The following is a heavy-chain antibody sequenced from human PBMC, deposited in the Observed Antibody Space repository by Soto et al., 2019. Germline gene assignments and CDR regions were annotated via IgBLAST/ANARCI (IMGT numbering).Heavy chain of an antibody. J-gene: IGHJ4*02. CDR3: ASHYGSGSYYPNYFDY. V-gene: IGHV4-31*03. Sequence: PSETLSLTCTVPGGSISSGGYYWSWIRQHPGKGLEWIGYIYYSGSTYYNPSLKSRVTISVDTSKNQFSLKLSSVTAADTAVYYCASHYGSGSYYPNYFDYWGQGTLVTVSS. D-gene: IGHD3-10*01. CDR2: IYYSGST. CDR1: GGSISSGGYY.